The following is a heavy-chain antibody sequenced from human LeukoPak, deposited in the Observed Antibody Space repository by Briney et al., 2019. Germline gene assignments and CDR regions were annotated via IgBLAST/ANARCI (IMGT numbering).Heavy chain of an antibody. CDR1: GGSFSGYY. CDR2: INHSGST. V-gene: IGHV4-34*01. Sequence: SETLSLTCAVYGGSFSGYYWSWIRQPPGKGLEWIGEINHSGSTNYNPSLKSRVTISVGTSKNQFSLKLTSVTAADTAVYYCARTRSGSYAFDIWGQGTMVTVSS. CDR3: ARTRSGSYAFDI. D-gene: IGHD3-10*01. J-gene: IGHJ3*02.